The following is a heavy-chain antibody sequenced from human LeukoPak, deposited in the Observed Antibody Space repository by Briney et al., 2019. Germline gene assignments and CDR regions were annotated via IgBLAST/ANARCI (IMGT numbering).Heavy chain of an antibody. V-gene: IGHV3-15*01. D-gene: IGHD6-19*01. J-gene: IGHJ4*02. CDR1: GFTFSSYE. Sequence: GGSLRLSCAASGFTFSSYEVNWVRQAPGKGLEWVGRIKSETDGGTTDYAARVKGRFTISRDDSKNTLYLQMNSLKTEDTVVYYCATYHEQWLVPHRYWGQGTLVTVSS. CDR3: ATYHEQWLVPHRY. CDR2: IKSETDGGTT.